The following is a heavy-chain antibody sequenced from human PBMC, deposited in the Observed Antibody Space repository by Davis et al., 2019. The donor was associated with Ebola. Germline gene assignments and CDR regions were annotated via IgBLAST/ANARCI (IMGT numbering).Heavy chain of an antibody. CDR3: ARFNSWGYSWFDP. J-gene: IGHJ5*02. CDR1: NYSFSSGYH. D-gene: IGHD3-16*01. V-gene: IGHV4-38-2*02. CDR2: VYDSGTT. Sequence: SETLSLTCTVSNYSFSSGYHWGWIRQPPRKGLEWIGTVYDSGTTDYNPSLKSRATISGDPSRNQFSLELSSVTAADTAVYYCARFNSWGYSWFDPWGQGTLVTVSS.